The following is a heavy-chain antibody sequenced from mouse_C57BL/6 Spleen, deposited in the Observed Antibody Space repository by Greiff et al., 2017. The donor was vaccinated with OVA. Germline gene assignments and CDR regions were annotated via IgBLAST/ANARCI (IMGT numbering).Heavy chain of an antibody. J-gene: IGHJ2*01. V-gene: IGHV1-26*01. CDR1: GYTFTDYY. CDR2: INPNNGGT. Sequence: VQLQQSGPELVKPGASVKISCKASGYTFTDYYMNWVKQSHGKSLEWIGDINPNNGGTSYNQKFKGKATLTVDKTSSTAYMELRSLTSEDSAVYYCARNDYYGSGDYWGQGTTLTVSS. CDR3: ARNDYYGSGDY. D-gene: IGHD1-1*01.